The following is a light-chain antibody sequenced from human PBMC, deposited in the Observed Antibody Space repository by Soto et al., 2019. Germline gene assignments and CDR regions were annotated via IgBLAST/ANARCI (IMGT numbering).Light chain of an antibody. Sequence: EIVLTQSPGTLSLSPGERATLSCRASQSVSSSYLAWYQQKPGQAPRLLIYGASSSATGIPDRFSGSGSGTDFTLTISRLEPEDLAVYYCQQYGSSHFTFGPGTKVDIK. J-gene: IGKJ3*01. V-gene: IGKV3-20*01. CDR2: GAS. CDR1: QSVSSSY. CDR3: QQYGSSHFT.